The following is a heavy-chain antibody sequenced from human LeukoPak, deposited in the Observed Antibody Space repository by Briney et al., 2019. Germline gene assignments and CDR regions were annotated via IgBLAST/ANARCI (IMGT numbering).Heavy chain of an antibody. V-gene: IGHV1-24*01. D-gene: IGHD3-10*01. CDR2: FDPGDGET. CDR3: ATLPRLWFGEGLDY. CDR1: GYTLTELS. Sequence: ASVKVSCKVSGYTLTELSMHWVRQAPGKGLEWMGGFDPGDGETIYAQKFQGRVTMTEDTSTDTAYMELSSLRSEDTAVYYCATLPRLWFGEGLDYWGQGTLVTVSS. J-gene: IGHJ4*02.